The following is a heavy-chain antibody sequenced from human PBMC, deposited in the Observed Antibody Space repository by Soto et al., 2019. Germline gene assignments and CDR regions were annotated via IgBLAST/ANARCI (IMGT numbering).Heavy chain of an antibody. D-gene: IGHD1-26*01. J-gene: IGHJ6*02. CDR3: ARYSGSFYYYYGMDV. CDR2: IYYSGST. Sequence: SQTLSLPCTVSGGSISSSSYYWGWIRQPPGKGLEWIGSIYYSGSTYYNPSLKSRVTISVDTSKNQFSLKLSSVTAADTAVYYCARYSGSFYYYYGMDVWGQGTTVTVSS. CDR1: GGSISSSSYY. V-gene: IGHV4-39*01.